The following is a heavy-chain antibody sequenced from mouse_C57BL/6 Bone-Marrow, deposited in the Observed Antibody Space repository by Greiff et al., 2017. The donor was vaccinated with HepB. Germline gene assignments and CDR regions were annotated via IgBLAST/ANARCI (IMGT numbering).Heavy chain of an antibody. J-gene: IGHJ4*01. Sequence: EVQGVESGGGLVQPGGSLKLSCAASGFTFSDYGMAWVRQAPRKGPEWVAFISNLAYSIYYADTVTGRFTISRENAKNTLYLEMSSLRSEDTAMYYCAREDYGSSYAMDYWGQGTSVTVSS. V-gene: IGHV5-15*01. CDR2: ISNLAYSI. D-gene: IGHD1-1*01. CDR3: AREDYGSSYAMDY. CDR1: GFTFSDYG.